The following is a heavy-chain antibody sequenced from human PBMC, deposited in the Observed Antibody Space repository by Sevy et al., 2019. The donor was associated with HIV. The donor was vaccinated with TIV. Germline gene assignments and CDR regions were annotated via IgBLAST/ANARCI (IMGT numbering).Heavy chain of an antibody. D-gene: IGHD6-13*01. CDR1: GFTFSSHW. V-gene: IGHV3-7*01. CDR2: IKQDGSEK. CDR3: ARDTGGIGMGV. J-gene: IGHJ6*02. Sequence: GGSLRLSCAASGFTFSSHWMSWVRQAPGKGLEWVANIKQDGSEKYYVDSVKGRFTISRDNAKNSLSLQMNSLRAEDTAVYYCARDTGGIGMGVWGQGTTVTVSS.